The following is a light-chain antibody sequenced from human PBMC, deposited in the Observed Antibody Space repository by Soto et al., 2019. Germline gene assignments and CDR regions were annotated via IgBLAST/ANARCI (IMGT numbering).Light chain of an antibody. Sequence: DIQMTQSPSTLSASVGDRVTITCRASQSISSWLAWYQQKPGKAPKLLIYKASSLESGVPSRFSGSGSGTESTLTISSLQPDDFATYYCKQYDTYWTFGQGTKVAIK. CDR1: QSISSW. CDR2: KAS. CDR3: KQYDTYWT. V-gene: IGKV1-5*03. J-gene: IGKJ1*01.